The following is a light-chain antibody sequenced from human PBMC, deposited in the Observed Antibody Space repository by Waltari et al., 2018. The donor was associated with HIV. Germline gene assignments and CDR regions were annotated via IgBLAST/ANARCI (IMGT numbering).Light chain of an antibody. CDR2: VNS. Sequence: QSVLTQPPSVSGAPGQRVTISCTGSSSNIGAGYDVHWYQQLPGTAPKLLIHVNSNRPSGVPDRFSGSKSGTSASLAITGLQAEDEADYYCQSYDSSLSAWVFGGGTKLTVL. V-gene: IGLV1-40*01. CDR3: QSYDSSLSAWV. J-gene: IGLJ3*02. CDR1: SSNIGAGYD.